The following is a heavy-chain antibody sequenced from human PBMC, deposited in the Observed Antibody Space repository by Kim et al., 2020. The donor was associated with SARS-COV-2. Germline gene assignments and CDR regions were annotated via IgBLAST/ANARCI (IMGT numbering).Heavy chain of an antibody. CDR3: ARDGGWYMEY. CDR2: INPSGGST. J-gene: IGHJ4*02. V-gene: IGHV1-46*01. CDR1: GYSFTGYY. D-gene: IGHD6-19*01. Sequence: ASVKVSCKASGYSFTGYYMHWVRQAPGHGLEWMGTINPSGGSTSYAQKFQGRLSVTSDTSTTTVYMELSSLRSDDTAVYFCARDGGWYMEYWGLGTLVTVSS.